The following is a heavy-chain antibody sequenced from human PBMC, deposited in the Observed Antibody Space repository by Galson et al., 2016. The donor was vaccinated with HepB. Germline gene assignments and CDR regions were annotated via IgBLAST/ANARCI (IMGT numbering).Heavy chain of an antibody. V-gene: IGHV1-3*01. CDR2: INGDNGIT. CDR1: GYTFTDYA. D-gene: IGHD3-10*01. Sequence: SVKVSCKAYGYTFTDYALHWVRQAPGQRLEWMGWINGDNGITKYSQSFQDRVTFTRDTSASTAYMVLSSLRPEDRAVYYCARGDSYYGSGLHHWGPGTLVTVSS. J-gene: IGHJ5*02. CDR3: ARGDSYYGSGLHH.